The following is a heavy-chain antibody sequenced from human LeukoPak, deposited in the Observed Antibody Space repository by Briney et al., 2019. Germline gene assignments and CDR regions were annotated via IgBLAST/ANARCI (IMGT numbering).Heavy chain of an antibody. J-gene: IGHJ4*02. V-gene: IGHV1-2*06. CDR1: GYTFTGYY. D-gene: IGHD4-11*01. Sequence: GASVKVSCKAPGYTFTGYYMHWVRQAPGQGLEWMGRINPNSGGTNYAQKFQGRVTMTRDTSINTAYMDLSRLRSDDTAVYYCARGRTTGELDFWGQGTLVTVSS. CDR3: ARGRTTGELDF. CDR2: INPNSGGT.